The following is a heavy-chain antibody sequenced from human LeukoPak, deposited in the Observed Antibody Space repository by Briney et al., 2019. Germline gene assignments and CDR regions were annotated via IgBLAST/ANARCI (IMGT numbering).Heavy chain of an antibody. Sequence: SETLSLTCAVSGGSISSGGYSWSWIRQPPGKGLEWIGYIYHSGSTYYNPSLKSRATISVDRSKNQFSLKLSSVTAADTAVYYCARGYGRGGYYYYYGMDVWGKGTTVTVSS. V-gene: IGHV4-30-2*01. J-gene: IGHJ6*04. CDR1: GGSISSGGYS. CDR3: ARGYGRGGYYYYYGMDV. CDR2: IYHSGST. D-gene: IGHD4-17*01.